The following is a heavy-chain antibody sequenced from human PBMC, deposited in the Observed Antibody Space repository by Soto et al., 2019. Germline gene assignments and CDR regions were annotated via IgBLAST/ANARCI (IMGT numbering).Heavy chain of an antibody. CDR1: GYTFTSFG. Sequence: ASVKVSCKASGYTFTSFGISWVRQAPGQGLEWMGWIRAYNGYTNYAQKFQGRVTITTDTSTSTAYMELRSLISDDTAVYYCARASEGYRSGWYVGYFDYWGQGTLVTVSS. CDR2: IRAYNGYT. V-gene: IGHV1-18*04. CDR3: ARASEGYRSGWYVGYFDY. J-gene: IGHJ4*02. D-gene: IGHD6-19*01.